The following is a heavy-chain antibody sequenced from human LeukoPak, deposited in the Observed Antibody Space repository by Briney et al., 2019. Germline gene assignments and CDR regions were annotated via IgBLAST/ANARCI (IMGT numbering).Heavy chain of an antibody. Sequence: SETLSLTCTVSGASISSYYWSWIRQPPGKGLEWIGYIYYSGSTNYNPSFKSRVTISVDTSKNQFSLKLTSVTAADTAVYYCARHPWRRSTPPGYYFDYWGQGTLVTVSS. CDR3: ARHPWRRSTPPGYYFDY. V-gene: IGHV4-59*08. J-gene: IGHJ4*02. CDR1: GASISSYY. CDR2: IYYSGST. D-gene: IGHD2-2*01.